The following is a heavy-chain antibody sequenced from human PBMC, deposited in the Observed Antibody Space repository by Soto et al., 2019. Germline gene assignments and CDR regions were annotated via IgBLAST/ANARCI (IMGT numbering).Heavy chain of an antibody. J-gene: IGHJ5*01. Sequence: QPGGSLRLSCAASGFTFSSYAMTWVRQAPGKGLEWVSGISGSGATTSYADSVKGRFTVSRDNSKNTLYLQMNSLRVEDTAVYYCAKLRYFLRSSYNWFDYWGQGT. D-gene: IGHD3-9*01. CDR1: GFTFSSYA. CDR2: ISGSGATT. V-gene: IGHV3-23*01. CDR3: AKLRYFLRSSYNWFDY.